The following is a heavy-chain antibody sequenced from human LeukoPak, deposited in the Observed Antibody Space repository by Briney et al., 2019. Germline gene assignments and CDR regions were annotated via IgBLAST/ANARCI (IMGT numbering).Heavy chain of an antibody. CDR3: ATDPLRYYDFWSGYYT. CDR1: GYTLTELS. D-gene: IGHD3-3*01. Sequence: ASVKVSCKVSGYTLTELSMHWVRQAPGKGLEWKGGFDPEDGETIYAQKFQGRVTMTEDTSTDTAYMELSSLRSEDTAVYYCATDPLRYYDFWSGYYTWGQGTLVTVSS. V-gene: IGHV1-24*01. J-gene: IGHJ5*02. CDR2: FDPEDGET.